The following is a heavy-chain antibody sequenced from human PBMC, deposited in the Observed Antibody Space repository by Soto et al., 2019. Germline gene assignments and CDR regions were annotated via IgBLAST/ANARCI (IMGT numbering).Heavy chain of an antibody. CDR2: IYDSESA. Sequence: QVQLQESGPGLVKASQTLSLICSVSGESISSGGYYWSWIRHHPGKGLEWIGYIYDSESAYYNPSLKSRVTISMDTSNNHFAMNLSSVTAADTAVYYCARASSSSSAADYWGQGTLITVSS. D-gene: IGHD6-6*01. J-gene: IGHJ4*02. V-gene: IGHV4-31*03. CDR1: GESISSGGYY. CDR3: ARASSSSSAADY.